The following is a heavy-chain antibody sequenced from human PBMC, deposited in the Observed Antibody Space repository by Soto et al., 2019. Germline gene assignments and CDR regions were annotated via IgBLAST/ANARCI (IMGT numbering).Heavy chain of an antibody. V-gene: IGHV5-51*01. Sequence: GESLKISCKGSGYSFTSYWIGWVRQMPGKGLEWMGIIYPSDSYTNYSPSFQGHVTISADKSISTAYLQWSSLKASDTAMYYCARHGPVLLWFGETEKYYYGMDVWGQGTTVTVSS. CDR1: GYSFTSYW. D-gene: IGHD3-10*01. CDR3: ARHGPVLLWFGETEKYYYGMDV. J-gene: IGHJ6*02. CDR2: IYPSDSYT.